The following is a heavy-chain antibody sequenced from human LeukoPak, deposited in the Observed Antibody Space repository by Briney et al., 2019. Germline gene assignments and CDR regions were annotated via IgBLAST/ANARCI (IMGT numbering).Heavy chain of an antibody. CDR1: GGFIGNCY. CDR3: ARHTGGSVRGCFDP. J-gene: IGHJ5*02. D-gene: IGHD2-8*02. CDR2: VYYTGST. V-gene: IGHV4-59*07. Sequence: TSDTLSLICTVSGGFIGNCYWSWIRHPPGKGLEWLGYVYYTGSTNYNPSLQSRVRLSVDTSRNQFSLKLNSLTAADTAVYYCARHTGGSVRGCFDPWGQGTLVTVSS.